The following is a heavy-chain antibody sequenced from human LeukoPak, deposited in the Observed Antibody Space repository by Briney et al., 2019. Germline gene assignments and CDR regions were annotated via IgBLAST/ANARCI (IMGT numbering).Heavy chain of an antibody. J-gene: IGHJ4*02. V-gene: IGHV3-23*01. D-gene: IGHD2-2*01. Sequence: PGGSLRLSCVASGFTFNNYAMSWVRQAPGKGLEWVSGIGGRGVSTYYADSVRGRFTSSRDNSKNTLFLQMNSLRAEDTAVYYCAKDGEPCSSTTCYPYYFDNWGQGTLVTVSS. CDR1: GFTFNNYA. CDR2: IGGRGVST. CDR3: AKDGEPCSSTTCYPYYFDN.